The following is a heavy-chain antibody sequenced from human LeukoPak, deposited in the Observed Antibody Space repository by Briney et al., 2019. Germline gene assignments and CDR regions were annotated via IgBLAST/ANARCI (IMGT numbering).Heavy chain of an antibody. V-gene: IGHV3-21*01. D-gene: IGHD3-10*01. CDR3: ARLLGAFDI. J-gene: IGHJ3*02. Sequence: PGGSLRLSCAASGFTFSSYAMSWVRQAPGKGLEWVSSISSSSYIYYADSVKGRFTISRDNAKNSLYLQMNSLRAEDTAVYYCARLLGAFDIWGQGTMVTVSS. CDR2: ISSSSYI. CDR1: GFTFSSYA.